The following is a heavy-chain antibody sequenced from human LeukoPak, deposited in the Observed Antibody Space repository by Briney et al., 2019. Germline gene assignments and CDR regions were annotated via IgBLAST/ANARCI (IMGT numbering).Heavy chain of an antibody. CDR2: INSHGSST. D-gene: IGHD3-10*01. V-gene: IGHV3-74*01. Sequence: GGSLRLSCAASGFTFSSYYMHWVRQAPGKGLVWVSRINSHGSSTSYADSVKGRFTISRDNAKNSLYLQMTSLRAEDTAVYYCARPLSSGSPQGLPTSPHLDYWGQGTLVTVSS. J-gene: IGHJ4*02. CDR1: GFTFSSYY. CDR3: ARPLSSGSPQGLPTSPHLDY.